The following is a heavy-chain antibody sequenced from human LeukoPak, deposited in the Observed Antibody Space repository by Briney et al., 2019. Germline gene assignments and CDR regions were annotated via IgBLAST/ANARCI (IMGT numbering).Heavy chain of an antibody. D-gene: IGHD2-21*01. CDR2: ISDSGGRT. CDR1: GITLSNYG. V-gene: IGHV3-23*01. Sequence: GGSLRLSCAVSGITLSNYGMSWVRQAPGKGLEWVAGISDSGGRTNYADSVKGRFTISRDNPKNTIYLQMNSLRAEDTAVYFCAKRGVVIRAILVGFHKEAYYFDSWGQGALVTVSS. J-gene: IGHJ4*02. CDR3: AKRGVVIRAILVGFHKEAYYFDS.